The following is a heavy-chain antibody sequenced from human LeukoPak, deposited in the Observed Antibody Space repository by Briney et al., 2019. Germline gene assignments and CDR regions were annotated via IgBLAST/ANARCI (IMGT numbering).Heavy chain of an antibody. V-gene: IGHV1-2*02. CDR3: ARVYYYYDSSGILTLYFDY. CDR2: VNPTSGGA. Sequence: ASVKVSCKTSGYAFTSYYMHWVRQAPGQGLEWMGWVNPTSGGANYAQKFQGRVTMTRDTSISTAYMELSRLRSDDTAVYYCARVYYYYDSSGILTLYFDYWGQGTLVTVSS. CDR1: GYAFTSYY. J-gene: IGHJ4*02. D-gene: IGHD3-22*01.